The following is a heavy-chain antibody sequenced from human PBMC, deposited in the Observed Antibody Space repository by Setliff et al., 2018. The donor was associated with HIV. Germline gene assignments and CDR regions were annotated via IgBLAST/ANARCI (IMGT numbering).Heavy chain of an antibody. CDR2: ITYSGGST. V-gene: IGHV3-23*01. CDR3: AKDSNPGHMIVVAYDAFDI. D-gene: IGHD3-22*01. Sequence: GESLKISCGASGFTFSSYAMSWVRQAPGKGLEWVSAITYSGGSTYYADSVKGRFTISRDNSKNTLYLQMNGLRAEDTATYYCAKDSNPGHMIVVAYDAFDIWGQGTMVTVS. J-gene: IGHJ3*02. CDR1: GFTFSSYA.